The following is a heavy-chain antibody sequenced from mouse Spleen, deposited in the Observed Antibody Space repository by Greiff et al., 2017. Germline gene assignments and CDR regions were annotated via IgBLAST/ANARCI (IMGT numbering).Heavy chain of an antibody. V-gene: IGHV1-64*01. CDR2: IHPNSGST. Sequence: QVHVKQPGAELVKPGASVKLSCKASGYTFTSYWMHWVKQRPGQGLEWIGMIHPNSGSTNYNEKFKSKATLTVDKSSSTAYMQLSSLTSEDSAVYYCARVGYSYYSYDVETWFAYWGQGTLVTVSA. CDR1: GYTFTSYW. CDR3: ARVGYSYYSYDVETWFAY. D-gene: IGHD2-12*01. J-gene: IGHJ3*01.